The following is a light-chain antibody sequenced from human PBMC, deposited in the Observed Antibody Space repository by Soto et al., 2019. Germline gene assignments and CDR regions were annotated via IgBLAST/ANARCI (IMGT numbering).Light chain of an antibody. Sequence: EIVMTQSPASLSVSPGERVTLSCRASQSVSSSLAWYQQKAGQAPRLLVYGASTRATGIPPRFSGSGSETEFTLTISSLQSEDLALYYCHQYIHVPLTFGGGTKVEIK. CDR1: QSVSSS. CDR3: HQYIHVPLT. J-gene: IGKJ4*01. CDR2: GAS. V-gene: IGKV3-15*01.